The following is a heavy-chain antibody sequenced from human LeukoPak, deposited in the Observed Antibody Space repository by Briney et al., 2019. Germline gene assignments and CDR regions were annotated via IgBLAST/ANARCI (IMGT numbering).Heavy chain of an antibody. D-gene: IGHD6-6*01. CDR1: GYTFTSYF. V-gene: IGHV1-46*01. CDR2: INPSGGST. Sequence: ASVKVSCKASGYTFTSYFMHWVRQVPGQGLEWMGIINPSGGSTSYAQKFQGRITMTRDTSTSTVYMELSSLRSEDTAVYYCARTAGRTFDYWGQGTLVTVSS. CDR3: ARTAGRTFDY. J-gene: IGHJ4*02.